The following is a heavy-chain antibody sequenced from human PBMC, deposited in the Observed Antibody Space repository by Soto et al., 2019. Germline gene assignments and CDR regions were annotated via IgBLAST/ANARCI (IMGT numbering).Heavy chain of an antibody. CDR2: INHSGST. CDR3: ARGGGCSGGSCHYPDY. V-gene: IGHV4-34*01. CDR1: GGSFIGYY. J-gene: IGHJ4*02. D-gene: IGHD2-15*01. Sequence: SETLSLTCAVYGGSFIGYYWSWIRQPPGKGLEWVGEINHSGSTNYNPSLKSRVTISVDTSKNQFSLKLSSVTAADTAVYYCARGGGCSGGSCHYPDYWGQGSLVTVS.